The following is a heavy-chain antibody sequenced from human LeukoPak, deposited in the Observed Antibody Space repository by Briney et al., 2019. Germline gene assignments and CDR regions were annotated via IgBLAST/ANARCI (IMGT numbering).Heavy chain of an antibody. D-gene: IGHD6-19*01. CDR2: ISGSGGST. CDR3: AKRGYSSGWQFDY. V-gene: IGHV3-23*01. CDR1: GFTFTSYA. Sequence: GGSLRLSCAASGFTFTSYAMSWVRQAPGKGLEWVTLISGSGGSTYYADSVKGRFIIFRDNSKNTLSLQMNSLRAEDTAVYYCAKRGYSSGWQFDYWGQGTLVTVSS. J-gene: IGHJ4*02.